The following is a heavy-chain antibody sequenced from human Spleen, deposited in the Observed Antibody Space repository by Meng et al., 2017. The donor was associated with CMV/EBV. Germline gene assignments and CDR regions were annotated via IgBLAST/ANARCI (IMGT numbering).Heavy chain of an antibody. CDR2: INPNSGGT. D-gene: IGHD3-22*01. Sequence: ASVKVSCKASGYTFTGYYMHWVRQAPGQGLEWMGWINPNSGGTNYAQKFQGRVTMTRDTSISTAYMELSRLRSDDTAVYYCAKSSERSGYFFGDYIDSWGQGTLVTVSS. CDR1: GYTFTGYY. CDR3: AKSSERSGYFFGDYIDS. V-gene: IGHV1-2*02. J-gene: IGHJ4*02.